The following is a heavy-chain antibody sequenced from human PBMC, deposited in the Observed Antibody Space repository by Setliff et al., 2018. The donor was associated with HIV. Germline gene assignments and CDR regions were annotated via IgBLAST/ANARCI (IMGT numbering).Heavy chain of an antibody. CDR3: ARVADGSGSYYPTLDYYMDV. Sequence: SETLSLTCTVSGGSISSSGYYWGWVRQPPGKGLEWIGSVSYSGSTYYIPSLSSRVTISADTPKNQYSLKLSSVTAADTAVYYCARVADGSGSYYPTLDYYMDVWGKGTTVTVSS. CDR2: VSYSGST. CDR1: GGSISSSGYY. V-gene: IGHV4-39*07. J-gene: IGHJ6*03. D-gene: IGHD3-10*01.